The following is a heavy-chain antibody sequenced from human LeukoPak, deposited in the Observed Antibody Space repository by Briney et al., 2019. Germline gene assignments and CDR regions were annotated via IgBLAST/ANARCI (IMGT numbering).Heavy chain of an antibody. Sequence: SSETLSLTCTVSGGSISSYYWSWIRQPPGKGLEWIGYIYYSGSTNYNPSLKSRVTISVDTSRNQFSLKLSSVTAADTAVYYCARARWGVKGCYYGMDVWGQGTTVTVSS. CDR2: IYYSGST. CDR3: ARARWGVKGCYYGMDV. CDR1: GGSISSYY. J-gene: IGHJ6*02. V-gene: IGHV4-59*01. D-gene: IGHD3-10*01.